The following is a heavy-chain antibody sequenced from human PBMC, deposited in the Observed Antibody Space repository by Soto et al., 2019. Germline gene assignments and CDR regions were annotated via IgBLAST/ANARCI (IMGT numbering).Heavy chain of an antibody. CDR1: GYTFTSYA. J-gene: IGHJ5*02. V-gene: IGHV1-3*01. CDR2: INGDNGNI. Sequence: QVQLVQSGAEVKKPGASVKVSCQASGYTFTSYAMHWVRQAPGQRHEWMGWINGDNGNIKYSHKFQGRVTITRDTSASTAYMELSSLRSEDTAVYYCARDRRLSTAAAGTGWFDPWGQGTLVTVSS. CDR3: ARDRRLSTAAAGTGWFDP. D-gene: IGHD6-13*01.